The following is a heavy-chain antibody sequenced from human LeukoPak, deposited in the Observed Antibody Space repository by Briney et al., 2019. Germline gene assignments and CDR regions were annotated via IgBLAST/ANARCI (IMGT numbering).Heavy chain of an antibody. CDR3: TTWASYGGGWVAY. J-gene: IGHJ4*02. D-gene: IGHD6-19*01. CDR2: IKSKSAGATT. CDR1: GFTFTNAW. Sequence: SEGSLRLSCAASGFTFTNAWMTWVRQAPGKGLEWVGRIKSKSAGATTDYAAPVKGRFTISRDDSENTLYLQMNSLKTEDTAIYYCTTWASYGGGWVAYWGQGTLVTVSS. V-gene: IGHV3-15*01.